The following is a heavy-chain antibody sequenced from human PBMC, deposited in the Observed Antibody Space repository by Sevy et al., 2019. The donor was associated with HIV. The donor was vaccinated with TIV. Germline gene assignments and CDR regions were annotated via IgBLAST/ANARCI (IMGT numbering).Heavy chain of an antibody. CDR1: GFSFSTYW. V-gene: IGHV3-7*01. CDR3: VGEGLGGCSYSLDC. CDR2: MNQDGTER. Sequence: GGSLRLSCAASGFSFSTYWMTWVRQAPGKGLEWVATMNQDGTERDYVDSVKGRFTISRDNTKTSLCLQMNSLSAEDTGVYYCVGEGLGGCSYSLDCWGQGTLVTVSS. J-gene: IGHJ4*02. D-gene: IGHD3-16*01.